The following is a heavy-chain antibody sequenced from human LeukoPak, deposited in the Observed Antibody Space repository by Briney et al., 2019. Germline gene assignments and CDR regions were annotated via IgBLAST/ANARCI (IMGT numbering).Heavy chain of an antibody. V-gene: IGHV3-9*03. Sequence: GWSLTLSCPPSGFTFDDYAMHWVRQAPGKGLEWVSGISWNSGSIGYADSVKGRFTISRDNAKNSLYLQMNSLRAGDMALYYCAKGDYYDSGGHIDYWGQGTLVTVSS. D-gene: IGHD3-22*01. J-gene: IGHJ4*02. CDR3: AKGDYYDSGGHIDY. CDR2: ISWNSGSI. CDR1: GFTFDDYA.